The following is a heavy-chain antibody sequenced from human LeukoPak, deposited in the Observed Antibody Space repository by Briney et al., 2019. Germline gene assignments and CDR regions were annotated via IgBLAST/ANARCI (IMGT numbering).Heavy chain of an antibody. CDR3: ARETSVARPDY. Sequence: GGSLRLSCAASGFTFSSHWMHWVRQASGKGLVWVSRINSDESSTSYADSVKGRFTISRDNAKSTLYLQMNSLRAEDTGVYYCARETSVARPDYWGQGTLVTVSS. CDR1: GFTFSSHW. CDR2: INSDESST. V-gene: IGHV3-74*01. J-gene: IGHJ4*02. D-gene: IGHD2-15*01.